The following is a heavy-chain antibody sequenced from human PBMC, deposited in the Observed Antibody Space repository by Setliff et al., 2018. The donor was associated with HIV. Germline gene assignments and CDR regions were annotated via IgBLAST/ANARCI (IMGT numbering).Heavy chain of an antibody. V-gene: IGHV3-23*01. D-gene: IGHD5-18*01. J-gene: IGHJ4*02. CDR1: GFTFRDYA. CDR3: AKARIQLWLRLDY. CDR2: ISGSSSIK. Sequence: GGSLRLSCAASGFTFRDYAMIWVRQAPGMGLEWVSTISGSSSIKEYADFVKGRFTISRDNSKNTLYLQMNSLRAEDTAVYYCAKARIQLWLRLDYWGQGTLVTVSS.